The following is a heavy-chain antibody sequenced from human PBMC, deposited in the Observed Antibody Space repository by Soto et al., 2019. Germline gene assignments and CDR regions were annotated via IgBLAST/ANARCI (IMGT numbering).Heavy chain of an antibody. CDR2: ISGSGGST. V-gene: IGHV3-23*01. CDR3: AKCGLGLRFFPNWFDP. Sequence: GGSLRLSCAASGFTFSSYAMSWVRQAPGKGLEWVSAISGSGGSTYYADSVKGRFTISRDNSKNTLYLQMNSLRAEDTAVYYCAKCGLGLRFFPNWFDPWGQGTLVTVSS. D-gene: IGHD3-3*01. CDR1: GFTFSSYA. J-gene: IGHJ5*02.